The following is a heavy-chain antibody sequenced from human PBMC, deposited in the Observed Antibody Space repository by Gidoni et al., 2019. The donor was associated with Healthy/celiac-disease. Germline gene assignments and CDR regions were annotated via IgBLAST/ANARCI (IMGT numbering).Heavy chain of an antibody. CDR2: IVVGSGNT. Sequence: QMQLVQSGPEVKQPGTSVKVSCKASGFTFTSSAVQWVRQARGQRLEWIGWIVVGSGNTNYAQKFQERVTITRDMSTSTAYMELSSLRSEDTAVYYCAAHSGSYAESIDYWGQGTLVTVSS. CDR3: AAHSGSYAESIDY. CDR1: GFTFTSSA. D-gene: IGHD1-26*01. V-gene: IGHV1-58*01. J-gene: IGHJ4*02.